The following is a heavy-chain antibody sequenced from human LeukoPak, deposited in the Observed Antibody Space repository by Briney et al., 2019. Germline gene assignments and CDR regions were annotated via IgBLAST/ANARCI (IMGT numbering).Heavy chain of an antibody. D-gene: IGHD4-17*01. CDR1: GFNFSNYW. V-gene: IGHV3-7*04. J-gene: IGHJ3*02. CDR2: IKQDGTEK. Sequence: PGGSLRLSCAAAGFNFSNYWMTWVRKAPGKGLEWVANIKQDGTEKYYVDSVKGRFTISRDNAKNSLYLQMNSLRDVDTAVYFCARPTAVTLVDAFNIWGLGTMVTVSS. CDR3: ARPTAVTLVDAFNI.